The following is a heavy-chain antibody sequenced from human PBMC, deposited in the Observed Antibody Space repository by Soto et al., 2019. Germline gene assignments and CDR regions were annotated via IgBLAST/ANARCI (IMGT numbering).Heavy chain of an antibody. CDR1: GFTFSNYA. Sequence: GGSLRLSCAGSGFTFSNYAMTWVRQAPGKGPEWVSIISGSGASTAYAASVKGRFTISRDNAKNSLYLQMNSLRDEDTAVYYCAIYSSGYYLSVWGQGTTVTVSS. J-gene: IGHJ6*02. CDR3: AIYSSGYYLSV. V-gene: IGHV3-23*01. D-gene: IGHD3-22*01. CDR2: ISGSGAST.